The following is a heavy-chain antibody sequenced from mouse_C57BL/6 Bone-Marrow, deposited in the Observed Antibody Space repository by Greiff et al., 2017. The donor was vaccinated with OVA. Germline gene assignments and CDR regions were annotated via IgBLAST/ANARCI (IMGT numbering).Heavy chain of an antibody. CDR3: ARRSSFYDGNRYFDV. J-gene: IGHJ1*03. CDR2: IYPRSGNT. Sequence: QVQLVESGAELARPGASVKLSCKASGYTFTSYGISWVKQRTGQGLEWIGEIYPRSGNTYYNEKFKGKATLTADKSSSTAYMELRSLTSEDSAVYFCARRSSFYDGNRYFDVWGTGTTVTVSS. V-gene: IGHV1-81*01. CDR1: GYTFTSYG. D-gene: IGHD2-1*01.